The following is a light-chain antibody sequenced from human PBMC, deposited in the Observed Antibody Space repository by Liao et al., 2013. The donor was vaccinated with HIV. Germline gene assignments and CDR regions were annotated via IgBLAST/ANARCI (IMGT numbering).Light chain of an antibody. J-gene: IGLJ1*01. CDR1: NIGSES. V-gene: IGLV3-21*01. Sequence: SYVLTQPPSVSVAPGKTATITCGGDNIGSESVHWYQQKPGQAPVLVIYSDSDRPPGIPERFSGSNSGNTATLTISRVEAGDEADYYCQVRESSSDYVFGTGTKVTAL. CDR2: SDS. CDR3: QVRESSSDYV.